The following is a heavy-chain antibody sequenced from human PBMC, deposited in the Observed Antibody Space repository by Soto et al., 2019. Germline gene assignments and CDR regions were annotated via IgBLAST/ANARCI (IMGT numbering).Heavy chain of an antibody. CDR1: GGSISSYY. CDR2: IYYSGST. CDR3: ARESGYDSPFDY. Sequence: SETLSLTCTVSGGSISSYYWSWIRQPPGKGLEWIGYIYYSGSTNYNPSLKSRVTISVDTSKNQFSLKLSSVTAADTAVYYCARESGYDSPFDYWGQGTLVTVS. J-gene: IGHJ4*02. D-gene: IGHD5-12*01. V-gene: IGHV4-59*01.